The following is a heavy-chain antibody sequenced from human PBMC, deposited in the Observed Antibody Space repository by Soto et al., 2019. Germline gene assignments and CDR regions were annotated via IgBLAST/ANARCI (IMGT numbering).Heavy chain of an antibody. J-gene: IGHJ4*02. CDR2: ISYDGSNK. D-gene: IGHD5-18*01. CDR3: AKDQLRGYSYGYQLDY. V-gene: IGHV3-30*18. CDR1: GVTFISYG. Sequence: GGFLRLSCAASGVTFISYGMHWVRQAPGKGLEWVAVISYDGSNKYYADSVKGRFTISRDNSKNTLYLQMNSLRAEDTAVYYCAKDQLRGYSYGYQLDYWGQGTLVTVSS.